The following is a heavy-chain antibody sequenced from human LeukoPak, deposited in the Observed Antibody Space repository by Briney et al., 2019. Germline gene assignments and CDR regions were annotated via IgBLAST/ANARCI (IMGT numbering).Heavy chain of an antibody. D-gene: IGHD4-17*01. CDR2: ISGSGGAT. CDR1: GFTFSSYA. Sequence: PGGSLRLSCAASGFTFSSYAMSWVRQAPGKGLEWVSAISGSGGATYYADSVKGRFTISRDNSKNTLFLQMSSLRVDDTAVYYCAKEIRDYGDSRFDYWGQGTLVTVSS. V-gene: IGHV3-23*01. J-gene: IGHJ4*02. CDR3: AKEIRDYGDSRFDY.